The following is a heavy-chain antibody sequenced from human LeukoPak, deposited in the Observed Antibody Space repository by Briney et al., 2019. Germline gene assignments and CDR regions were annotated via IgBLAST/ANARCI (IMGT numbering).Heavy chain of an antibody. V-gene: IGHV4-59*01. D-gene: IGHD2-2*01. Sequence: SETLSLTCTVSGGSISSYYWSWIRQPPGKGLEWIGYIYYSGSTNYNPSLKSRVTISVDTSKNQFSLKLSSVTAADTAVYYCARDKYVPAATHYYYYYGMDVWGQGTTATVSS. CDR2: IYYSGST. CDR1: GGSISSYY. CDR3: ARDKYVPAATHYYYYYGMDV. J-gene: IGHJ6*02.